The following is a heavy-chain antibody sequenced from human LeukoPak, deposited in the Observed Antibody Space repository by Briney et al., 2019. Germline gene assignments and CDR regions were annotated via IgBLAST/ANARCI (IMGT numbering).Heavy chain of an antibody. CDR3: ARDHRLGSSSWYWFDP. CDR1: GFTFSSYS. Sequence: PGGSLRLSCAASGFTFSSYSMNWVRQAPGKGLEWVSSISSSSSYIYYADSVKGRFTISRDNAKNSRYLQMNSLRAEDTAVYYCARDHRLGSSSWYWFDPWGQGTLVTVSS. D-gene: IGHD6-13*01. CDR2: ISSSSSYI. V-gene: IGHV3-21*01. J-gene: IGHJ5*02.